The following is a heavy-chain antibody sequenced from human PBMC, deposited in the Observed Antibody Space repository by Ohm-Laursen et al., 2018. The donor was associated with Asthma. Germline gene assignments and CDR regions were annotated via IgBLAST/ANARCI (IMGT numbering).Heavy chain of an antibody. J-gene: IGHJ6*02. Sequence: SLRLSCTASGFTFSTYGMHWVRQAPGKGLEWVAIISYDGSSKYFTDSVKGRFTISRDNSKNTLYLQMNSLRAEDTAVYYCARDHLVPAAISRRRYGMDVWGQGTTVTVSS. CDR3: ARDHLVPAAISRRRYGMDV. CDR2: ISYDGSSK. V-gene: IGHV3-30*03. D-gene: IGHD2-2*01. CDR1: GFTFSTYG.